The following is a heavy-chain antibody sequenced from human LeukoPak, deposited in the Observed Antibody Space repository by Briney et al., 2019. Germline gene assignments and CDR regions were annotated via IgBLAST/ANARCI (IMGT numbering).Heavy chain of an antibody. CDR1: GYSFTSYW. Sequence: GESLKISCKGSGYSFTSYWIGWVRQMPGKGLEWMGIIYPGDSDTRYSPSFQGQVTISADKSISTAYLQWSSLKASDTAMYYCARRGAGKRWELNNWFDPWGQGTLVTVSS. V-gene: IGHV5-51*01. CDR3: ARRGAGKRWELNNWFDP. D-gene: IGHD1-26*01. J-gene: IGHJ5*02. CDR2: IYPGDSDT.